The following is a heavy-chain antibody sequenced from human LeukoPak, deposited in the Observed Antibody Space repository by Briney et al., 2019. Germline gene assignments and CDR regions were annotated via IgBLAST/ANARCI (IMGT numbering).Heavy chain of an antibody. CDR2: ISYDGSNK. Sequence: GGSLRLSCAASGFTFSSYGMHWVRQAPGKGLEWVAVISYDGSNKYYADSVKGRFTISRDNSKNTLYLQMNSLRAEDTAVYYCAKDWQKWLVLSAFDIWGQGTMVTVSS. J-gene: IGHJ3*02. V-gene: IGHV3-30*18. CDR3: AKDWQKWLVLSAFDI. CDR1: GFTFSSYG. D-gene: IGHD6-19*01.